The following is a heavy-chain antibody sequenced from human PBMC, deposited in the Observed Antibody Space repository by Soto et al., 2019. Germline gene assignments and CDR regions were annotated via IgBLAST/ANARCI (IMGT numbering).Heavy chain of an antibody. CDR3: ARRGKISAGSHWFDP. CDR1: GSIFSNYW. D-gene: IGHD3-10*01. CDR2: VFPDDSNT. V-gene: IGHV5-51*03. J-gene: IGHJ5*02. Sequence: EVQLVQSGAEVKKPGESLKISCKGSGSIFSNYWIGWVRQMPGKGLEWMGMVFPDDSNTKYSPSFQGHVTISADKSTTTAYLQWSSLRASDTAIYYCARRGKISAGSHWFDPWGQGTLVTVSS.